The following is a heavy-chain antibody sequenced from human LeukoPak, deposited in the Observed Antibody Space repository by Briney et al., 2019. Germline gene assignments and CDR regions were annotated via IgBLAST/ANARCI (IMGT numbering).Heavy chain of an antibody. CDR2: IYYSGST. D-gene: IGHD1-1*01. J-gene: IGHJ4*02. V-gene: IGHV4-59*12. Sequence: SETLSLTCTVSGGSISSYYWSWIRQPPGKGLEWIGYIYYSGSTNYNPSLKSRVTISVDTFKNQFSLKLSSVTAADTAVYYCARDRGTWNDDGFDYWGQGTLVTVSS. CDR3: ARDRGTWNDDGFDY. CDR1: GGSISSYY.